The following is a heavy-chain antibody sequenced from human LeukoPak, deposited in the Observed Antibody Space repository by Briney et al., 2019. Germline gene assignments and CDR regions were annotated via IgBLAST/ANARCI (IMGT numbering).Heavy chain of an antibody. CDR1: GYTFTGYY. D-gene: IGHD5-18*01. V-gene: IGHV1-2*02. CDR2: INPNSGGT. Sequence: EASVKVSCKASGYTFTGYYMHWVRQAPGQGLEWMGWINPNSGGTNYAQKFQGRVTMTRDTSISTAYMELSRLRSDDTAVYYCARVLPRGYSYGGYADWGQGTLVTVSS. J-gene: IGHJ4*02. CDR3: ARVLPRGYSYGGYAD.